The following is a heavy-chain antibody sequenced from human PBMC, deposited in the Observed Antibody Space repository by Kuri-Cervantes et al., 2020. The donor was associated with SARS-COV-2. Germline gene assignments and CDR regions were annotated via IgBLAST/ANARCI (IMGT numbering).Heavy chain of an antibody. CDR3: ATTNSGYDTSD. D-gene: IGHD3-9*01. CDR2: IYHSGST. J-gene: IGHJ4*02. CDR1: GYSISSGYY. V-gene: IGHV4-38-2*01. Sequence: SETLSLTCAVSGYSISSGYYWGWIWQPPGKGLEWIGSIYHSGSTYYNPSLKSRVTISVDTSKNQFSLKLSSVTAADTAVYYCATTNSGYDTSDWGQGTLVTVSS.